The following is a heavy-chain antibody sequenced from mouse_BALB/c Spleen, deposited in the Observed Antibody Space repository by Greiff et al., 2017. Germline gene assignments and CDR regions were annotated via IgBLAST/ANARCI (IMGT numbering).Heavy chain of an antibody. CDR2: ISSGGSYT. CDR1: GFTFSSYT. Sequence: EVHLVESGGGLVKPGGSLKLSCAASGFTFSSYTMSWVRQTPEKRLEWVATISSGGSYTYYPDSVKGRFTISRDNAKNTLYLQMSSLKSEDTAMYYCTRDYYGSSPHAMDYWGQGTSVTVSS. J-gene: IGHJ4*01. D-gene: IGHD1-1*01. V-gene: IGHV5-6-4*01. CDR3: TRDYYGSSPHAMDY.